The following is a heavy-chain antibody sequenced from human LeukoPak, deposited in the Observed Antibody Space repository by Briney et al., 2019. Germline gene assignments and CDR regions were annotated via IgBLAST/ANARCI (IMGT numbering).Heavy chain of an antibody. CDR1: GDSVSSNSAA. CDR3: ARGGSGSYRYFDY. CDR2: TYYRSNWYN. J-gene: IGHJ4*02. D-gene: IGHD1-26*01. V-gene: IGHV6-1*01. Sequence: SQTLSLTCAISGDSVSSNSAAWNWIRQSPSRGLEWLGRTYYRSNWYNDYAVSVKSRITINPDTSKNHFSLQLNSVTPEDTAVYSCARGGSGSYRYFDYWGQGTLFTVSS.